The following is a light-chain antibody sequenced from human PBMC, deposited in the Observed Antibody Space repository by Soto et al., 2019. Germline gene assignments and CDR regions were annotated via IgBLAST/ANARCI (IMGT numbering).Light chain of an antibody. J-gene: IGKJ2*01. CDR1: QSVSSN. CDR2: GAS. Sequence: EIVMTQSPATLSVSPGERATLSCRASQSVSSNLAWYQQKPGQAPRLLIYGASTRATGIPARFSGSGSGTAFTLIISSLQSEDFAVYYCQQYNNWPPVYTFGQGTKLEIK. V-gene: IGKV3-15*01. CDR3: QQYNNWPPVYT.